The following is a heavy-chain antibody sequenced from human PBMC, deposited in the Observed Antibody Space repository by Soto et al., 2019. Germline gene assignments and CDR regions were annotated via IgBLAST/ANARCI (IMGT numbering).Heavy chain of an antibody. J-gene: IGHJ6*02. D-gene: IGHD2-2*01. V-gene: IGHV1-69*01. Sequence: QVQLVQSGAEVKKPGSSVKVSCKASGGTFSSYAISWVRQAPGQGLEWMGGIIPISDTTNYAQKFQGRVTTTADESTSPAYMELSSLRSEDTAVYYCAKSQGSSTSLEIYYYYCYGMDVWGQGTTVTVSS. CDR2: IIPISDTT. CDR3: AKSQGSSTSLEIYYYYCYGMDV. CDR1: GGTFSSYA.